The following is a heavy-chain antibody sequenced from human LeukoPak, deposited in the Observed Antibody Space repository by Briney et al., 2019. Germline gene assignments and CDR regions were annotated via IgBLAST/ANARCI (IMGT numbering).Heavy chain of an antibody. J-gene: IGHJ4*02. CDR1: GFTFSSYS. CDR2: ISSSSSYI. V-gene: IGHV3-21*01. Sequence: KTGGSLRLSCAASGFTFSSYSMNWVRQAPGKGLEWVSSISSSSSYIYYADSVKGRFTISRDSAKNSLYLQMNSLRAEDTAMYYCARVITGTTWAPDYWGQGTLVTVSS. CDR3: ARVITGTTWAPDY. D-gene: IGHD1-20*01.